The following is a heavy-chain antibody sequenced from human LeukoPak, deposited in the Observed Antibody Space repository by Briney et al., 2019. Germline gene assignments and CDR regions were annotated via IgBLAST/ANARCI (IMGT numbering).Heavy chain of an antibody. CDR2: IIPIFGTA. Sequence: ASVKVSCKASGGTFSSYAISWVRQAPGQGLEWMGGIIPIFGTANYAQKFQGRVTITADESTSTAYMELSSLRSEGTAVYYCARAFRMYNYLPAIDYWGQGTLVTVSS. CDR3: ARAFRMYNYLPAIDY. V-gene: IGHV1-69*13. D-gene: IGHD5-24*01. J-gene: IGHJ4*02. CDR1: GGTFSSYA.